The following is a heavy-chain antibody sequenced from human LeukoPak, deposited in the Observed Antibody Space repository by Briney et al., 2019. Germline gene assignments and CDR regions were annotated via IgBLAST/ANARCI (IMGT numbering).Heavy chain of an antibody. CDR1: APSVSIYS. Sequence: QTLSPTSTLSAPSVSIYSCSWIRHPPKMWLEWNGYIYYSGSTNYNPSLKSRLTLSDDAHKHLFSLKLSSVTAADTAVYYCARSGDEWELPTHFDYWGQGTLVTVSS. D-gene: IGHD1-26*01. CDR2: IYYSGST. V-gene: IGHV4-59*02. J-gene: IGHJ4*02. CDR3: ARSGDEWELPTHFDY.